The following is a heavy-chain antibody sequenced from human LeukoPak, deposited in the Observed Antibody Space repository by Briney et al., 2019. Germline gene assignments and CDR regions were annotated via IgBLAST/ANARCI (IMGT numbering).Heavy chain of an antibody. CDR2: ITDRGGDT. Sequence: PGGSLRLSCAASGFTFSNYAMTWVRQAPGKGLEWASSITDRGGDTYYADSVKGRFTISRDNSKNTLYLQMNSLRAEDTAVYYCAKGKRGNYDYWGQGTLVTVSS. D-gene: IGHD1-26*01. CDR3: AKGKRGNYDY. CDR1: GFTFSNYA. V-gene: IGHV3-23*01. J-gene: IGHJ4*02.